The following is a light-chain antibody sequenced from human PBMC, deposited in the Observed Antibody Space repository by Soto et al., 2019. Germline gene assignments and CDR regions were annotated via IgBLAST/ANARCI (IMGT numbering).Light chain of an antibody. CDR1: QSVSSY. V-gene: IGKV3-11*01. J-gene: IGKJ5*01. CDR2: DAS. CDR3: QQRSNWPPIT. Sequence: IVMTQSPATLSVSPCEIATLSCSSSQSVSSYLAWYQQKPGQAPRLLIYDASNRATGIPARFSGSGSGTDFTLTISSLEPEDFAVYYCQQRSNWPPITFGQGTRLEIK.